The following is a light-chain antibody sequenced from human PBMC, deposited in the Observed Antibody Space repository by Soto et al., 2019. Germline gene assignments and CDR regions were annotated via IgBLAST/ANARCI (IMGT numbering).Light chain of an antibody. J-gene: IGKJ1*01. CDR1: QSVSRGY. V-gene: IGKV3-20*01. Sequence: EIVLTQSPGTLSLSPGERATLSCRASQSVSRGYLAWYQQKPGQAPRLLIYDTSDRATGIPDRFSGSGSGTDFTLTISRLEPEDFAVYYCQQYGDSPRTFGLGTKVDI. CDR3: QQYGDSPRT. CDR2: DTS.